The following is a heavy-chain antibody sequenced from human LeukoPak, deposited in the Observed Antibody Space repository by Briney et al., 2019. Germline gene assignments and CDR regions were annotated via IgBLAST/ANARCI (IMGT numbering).Heavy chain of an antibody. CDR1: GGSFSGYY. CDR3: ARVFYGSSWFSYYYYYMDV. Sequence: SETLSLTCAVYGGSFSGYYWSWIRQPPGKGLEWIGEINHSGSTNYNPSLRSRVTISVDTSKNQFSLKLSSVTAADTAVYYCARVFYGSSWFSYYYYYMDVWGKGTTVTVSS. V-gene: IGHV4-34*01. CDR2: INHSGST. J-gene: IGHJ6*03. D-gene: IGHD6-13*01.